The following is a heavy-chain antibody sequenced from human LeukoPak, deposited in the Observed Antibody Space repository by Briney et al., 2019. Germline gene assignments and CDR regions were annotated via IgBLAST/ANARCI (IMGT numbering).Heavy chain of an antibody. CDR2: VYYSGST. CDR3: ARHPKYSGSDRWFDP. V-gene: IGHV4-39*01. CDR1: GGSISSYY. D-gene: IGHD5-12*01. Sequence: SETLSLTCTVSGGSISSYYWSWIRQPPGEGLEWIGSVYYSGSTYYNPSLKSRVTMSIDTSKNQFSLKLSSVTAADTAVYYCARHPKYSGSDRWFDPWGQGTLVTVSS. J-gene: IGHJ5*02.